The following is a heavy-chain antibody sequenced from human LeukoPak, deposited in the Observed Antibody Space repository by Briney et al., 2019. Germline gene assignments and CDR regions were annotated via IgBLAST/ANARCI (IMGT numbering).Heavy chain of an antibody. D-gene: IGHD5-24*01. CDR3: TRVGYIDEGIDY. J-gene: IGHJ4*02. Sequence: PGGSLRLSCAASGFALSSHWMTWVRQVPGRGPEWVANVNRDGSETYYLDSVKGRFTISRDNAKNSLYLQMNSLRAEDTAIYYCTRVGYIDEGIDYWGQGTLVTVSS. V-gene: IGHV3-7*04. CDR1: GFALSSHW. CDR2: VNRDGSET.